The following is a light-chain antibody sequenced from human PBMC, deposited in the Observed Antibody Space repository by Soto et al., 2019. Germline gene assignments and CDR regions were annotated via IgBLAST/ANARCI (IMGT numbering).Light chain of an antibody. CDR2: KAS. J-gene: IGKJ4*01. CDR3: QQYKSYLS. V-gene: IGKV1-5*03. Sequence: DIQMTQSPSTLSASVGDRVTITCRASQSISSWLAWYHQKPGKAPKLLIYKASSLESGVPSRFSGSGSGTEFTLTISSLQPDDFATYYCQQYKSYLSFGGGTKV. CDR1: QSISSW.